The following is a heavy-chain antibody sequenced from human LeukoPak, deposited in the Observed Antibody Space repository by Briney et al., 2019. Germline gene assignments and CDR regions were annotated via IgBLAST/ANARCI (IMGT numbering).Heavy chain of an antibody. CDR1: GGSISSRDYY. J-gene: IGHJ4*02. V-gene: IGHV4-30-4*08. Sequence: SQTLSLTCTVSGGSISSRDYYWSWIRQPPGKGLEWIGYIYYSGTTYYNPPLKSRVPISVDTSKNQFYLTLSSVTAADTAVYYCARDSVGSNHFDYWGQGTLVTVSS. CDR3: ARDSVGSNHFDY. D-gene: IGHD4-23*01. CDR2: IYYSGTT.